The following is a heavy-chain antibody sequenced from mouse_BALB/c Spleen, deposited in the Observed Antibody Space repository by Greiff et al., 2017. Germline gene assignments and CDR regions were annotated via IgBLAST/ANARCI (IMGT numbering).Heavy chain of an antibody. Sequence: QVQLQQSGAELAKPGASVKMSCKASGYTFTSYWMHWVKQRPGQGLEWIGYINPSTGYTEYNQKFKDKATLTADKSSSTAYMQLSSLTSEDSAVYYCARPTATRAMDYWGQGTSVTVSS. CDR2: INPSTGYT. CDR3: ARPTATRAMDY. D-gene: IGHD1-2*01. CDR1: GYTFTSYW. V-gene: IGHV1-7*01. J-gene: IGHJ4*01.